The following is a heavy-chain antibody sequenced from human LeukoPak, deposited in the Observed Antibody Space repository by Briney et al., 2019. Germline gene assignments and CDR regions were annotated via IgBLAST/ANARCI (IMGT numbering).Heavy chain of an antibody. J-gene: IGHJ4*02. V-gene: IGHV4-39*02. CDR1: GGSISSSSYY. Sequence: SETLSLTCTVSGGSISSSSYYWGWIRQPPGKGLEWIGSIYYSGSTYYNPSLKSRVTISVDTSKNQFSLKLSSVTAADTAVYYCARDSSYTMGYMEVDYWGQGTLVTVSS. CDR2: IYYSGST. CDR3: ARDSSYTMGYMEVDY. D-gene: IGHD3-10*01.